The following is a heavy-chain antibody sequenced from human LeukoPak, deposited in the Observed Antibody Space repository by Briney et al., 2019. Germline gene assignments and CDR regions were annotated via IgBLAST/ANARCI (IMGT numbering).Heavy chain of an antibody. J-gene: IGHJ6*03. D-gene: IGHD6-13*01. V-gene: IGHV3-30*01. CDR3: ARAGIAAAGNSLYYYYMDV. Sequence: PGRSLRLSCAASGFTFSSYAMHWVRQAPGKGLEWVAVISYDGSNKYYADSVKGRFTISRDNSKNTLYLQMNSLRAEDTAVYYCARAGIAAAGNSLYYYYMDVWGKGTTVTVSS. CDR1: GFTFSSYA. CDR2: ISYDGSNK.